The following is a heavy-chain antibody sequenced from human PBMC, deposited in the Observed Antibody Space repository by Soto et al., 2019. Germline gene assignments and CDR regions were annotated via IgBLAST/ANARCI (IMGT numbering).Heavy chain of an antibody. J-gene: IGHJ4*02. CDR2: TYYRSKWYD. V-gene: IGHV6-1*01. CDR3: ARDEATNRYCYDY. Sequence: PSQTLSLTCAISGDSVSRNSAAWNWIRQSPSRGLEWLGRTYYRSKWYDDYAVSVKSRITINSDTSKNQFSLQLNFVTPEDTAVYYSARDEATNRYCYDYWGQGTVVTVSS. CDR1: GDSVSRNSAA. D-gene: IGHD2-8*01.